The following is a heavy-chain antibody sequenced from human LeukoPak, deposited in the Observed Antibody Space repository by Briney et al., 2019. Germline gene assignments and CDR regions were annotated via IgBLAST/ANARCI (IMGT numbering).Heavy chain of an antibody. J-gene: IGHJ6*03. CDR1: GGTFSSYA. CDR3: ARGPDYDLLTGYPDYYYYSMDV. D-gene: IGHD3-9*01. CDR2: MNPNSGDT. V-gene: IGHV1-8*02. Sequence: ASVKVSCKASGGTFSSYAISWVRQAPGQGLEWMGGMNPNSGDTGYAQTFLGRVTLTRDTSISTAYMELSSLRSEDTAVYYCARGPDYDLLTGYPDYYYYSMDVWGKGTTVTVSS.